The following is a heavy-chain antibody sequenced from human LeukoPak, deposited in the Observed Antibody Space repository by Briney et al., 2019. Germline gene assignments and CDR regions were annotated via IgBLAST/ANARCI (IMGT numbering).Heavy chain of an antibody. Sequence: PGGSLRLSCAASGFSVSSIYMNWVRQAPGKGLEWVSVIYSDGTTYYADSVKGRFTISRDDSKNTLYIHMNSLRAEDTAVYYCARAPNWRFDHWGQGTLVTVSS. V-gene: IGHV3-53*01. CDR3: ARAPNWRFDH. J-gene: IGHJ4*02. CDR2: IYSDGTT. D-gene: IGHD1-1*01. CDR1: GFSVSSIY.